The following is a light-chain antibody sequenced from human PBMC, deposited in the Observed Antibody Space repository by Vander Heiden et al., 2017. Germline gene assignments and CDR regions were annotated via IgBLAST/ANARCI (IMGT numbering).Light chain of an antibody. CDR2: DAS. CDR3: QQRSNWPPVIT. Sequence: EIVLTQSPATLSLSPGERATLSCRASQSVSSYLAWYQQKPGQAPRLLIYDASNSATGIPARFSGSGSGTDFTLTISSLAPEDFAVYYCQQRSNWPPVITFGQGTRLEIK. V-gene: IGKV3-11*01. CDR1: QSVSSY. J-gene: IGKJ5*01.